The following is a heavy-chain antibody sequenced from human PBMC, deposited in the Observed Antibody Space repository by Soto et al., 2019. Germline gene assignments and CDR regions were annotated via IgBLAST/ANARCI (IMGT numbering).Heavy chain of an antibody. CDR1: GFTFDDYA. J-gene: IGHJ4*02. V-gene: IGHV3-9*01. CDR2: ISWNSGTI. D-gene: IGHD3-3*01. Sequence: EVQLVESGGGLVQPGRSLRLSCAASGFTFDDYAMHWVWQAPGKGLEWVSGISWNSGTIGYAASVRGRFTISRDNAKNSLYLQMNSLRAEDTALYYCAKDYDFWSGCFDYWGQGTLVTVSS. CDR3: AKDYDFWSGCFDY.